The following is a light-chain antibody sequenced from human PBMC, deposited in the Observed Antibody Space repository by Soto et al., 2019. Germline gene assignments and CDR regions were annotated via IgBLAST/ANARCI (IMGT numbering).Light chain of an antibody. J-gene: IGLJ1*01. CDR2: YDD. CDR1: SSNIGNNA. V-gene: IGLV1-36*01. CDR3: AAWDDSLNGYV. Sequence: QSVLTQPPSVSEAPRQRVTISCSGSSSNIGNNAVNWYQQLPGKAPKLLIYYDDLLPSGVSDRFSGSKVGTSAPLAISGLQSEDEADYYCAAWDDSLNGYVFGTGTKVTVL.